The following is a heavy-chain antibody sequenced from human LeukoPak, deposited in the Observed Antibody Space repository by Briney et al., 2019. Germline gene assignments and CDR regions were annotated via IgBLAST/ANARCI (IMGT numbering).Heavy chain of an antibody. CDR1: GFTFSNDW. Sequence: PGGSLRLSCAASGFTFSNDWMSWVRQAPGKGLEWVGRIKSKSSGETTDYAAPVKGRFTISRDDSRNTLYLQMNSLKTEDTAVYYCTVIQGWGSGNYYVDYWGQGTLVTVSS. CDR3: TVIQGWGSGNYYVDY. CDR2: IKSKSSGETT. D-gene: IGHD3-10*01. V-gene: IGHV3-15*01. J-gene: IGHJ4*02.